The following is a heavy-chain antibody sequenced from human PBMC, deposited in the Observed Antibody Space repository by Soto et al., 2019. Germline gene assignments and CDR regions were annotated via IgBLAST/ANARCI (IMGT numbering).Heavy chain of an antibody. V-gene: IGHV3-48*01. D-gene: IGHD6-19*01. CDR3: ARVYGIAVAGTLDF. J-gene: IGHJ4*02. CDR2: ISSSTGTI. Sequence: DLVESGGGLVQPGGSLRLSCAASGFTFRTYNMNWVRQAPGKGLEWVSYISSSTGTIYYADSVKGRFTISRDNAKNSLYLQMNSLRAEDTAVYYCARVYGIAVAGTLDFWGQGTLVTVSS. CDR1: GFTFRTYN.